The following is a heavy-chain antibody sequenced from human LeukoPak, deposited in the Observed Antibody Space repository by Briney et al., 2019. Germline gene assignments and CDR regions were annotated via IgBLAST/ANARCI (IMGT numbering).Heavy chain of an antibody. CDR1: GFTFSSYA. CDR3: ARGVYSSGWTLMGY. V-gene: IGHV3-30-3*01. Sequence: GGSLRLSCAASGFTFSSYAMHWVRQAPGKGLEGVAVISYDGSNKYYADSGKGRFTISRDNSKNTLYLQMNSQGADDTAVYYCARGVYSSGWTLMGYWGQGTLVTVSS. J-gene: IGHJ4*02. CDR2: ISYDGSNK. D-gene: IGHD6-19*01.